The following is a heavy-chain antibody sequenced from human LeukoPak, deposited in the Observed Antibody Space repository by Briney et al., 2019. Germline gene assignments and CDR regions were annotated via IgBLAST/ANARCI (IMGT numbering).Heavy chain of an antibody. Sequence: GGSLRLSCAASGFSISTYTMDWVRQAPGKGLEWVALISPDGSYAYYADSVKGRFTISRDNSNNTLFLQMDSLSADDTAVYYCARDPAYSSLTGFYFDFWGQGNLVSVSS. J-gene: IGHJ4*02. CDR1: GFSISTYT. CDR3: ARDPAYSSLTGFYFDF. CDR2: ISPDGSYA. D-gene: IGHD3-9*01. V-gene: IGHV3-30*01.